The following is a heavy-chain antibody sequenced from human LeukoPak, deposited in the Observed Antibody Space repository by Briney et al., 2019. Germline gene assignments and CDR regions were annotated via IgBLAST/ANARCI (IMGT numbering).Heavy chain of an antibody. CDR3: ARGSRPNYFDTMNI. V-gene: IGHV3-7*01. J-gene: IGHJ3*02. D-gene: IGHD3-22*01. CDR1: GFTFSSYW. Sequence: GGSLRLSCAASGFTFSSYWMSWVRQAPGKGLEWVANIKQDGSEKYNVDSVKGRFTISRDNAKNSLYLQMNSLTTEDTAVYYCARGSRPNYFDTMNIWGQGTMVTVSS. CDR2: IKQDGSEK.